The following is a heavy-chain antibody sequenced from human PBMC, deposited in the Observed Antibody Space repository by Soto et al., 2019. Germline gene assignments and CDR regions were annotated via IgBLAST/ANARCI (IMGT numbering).Heavy chain of an antibody. V-gene: IGHV1-3*01. D-gene: IGHD1-26*01. CDR3: ARDFGSGSYQDNYFDY. Sequence: ASVKVSCKASGYTFTSYAMHWVRQAPGQRLEWMGWINAGNGNTKYSQKFQSRVTITRDTSASTAYMELSSLRSEDTAVYYCARDFGSGSYQDNYFDYWGQGTLVTVSS. CDR2: INAGNGNT. CDR1: GYTFTSYA. J-gene: IGHJ4*02.